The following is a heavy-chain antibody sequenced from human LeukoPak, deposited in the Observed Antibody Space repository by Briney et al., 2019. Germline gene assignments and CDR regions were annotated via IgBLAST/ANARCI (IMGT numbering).Heavy chain of an antibody. CDR1: GFTFSSYA. Sequence: RGSLRLSCAASGFTFSSYAMSWVRQAPEKGLEWVSTISGSGGGTYYADSVKGRFTIFRDDSKNTLYLQMNSLRAEDTAVYYCAKDLGRYRNNYFDYWGQGTLVTVSS. J-gene: IGHJ4*02. CDR3: AKDLGRYRNNYFDY. D-gene: IGHD1-26*01. V-gene: IGHV3-23*01. CDR2: ISGSGGGT.